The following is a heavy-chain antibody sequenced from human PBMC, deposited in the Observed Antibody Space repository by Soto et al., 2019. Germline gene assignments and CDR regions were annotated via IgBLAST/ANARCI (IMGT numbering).Heavy chain of an antibody. D-gene: IGHD2-2*01. V-gene: IGHV1-8*01. CDR1: GYTFTNYD. Sequence: QVQLVQSGAEVKKPGASVRVSCQASGYTFTNYDINWVRQAAGQGLEWMGWLNLNSGIAGYAHKFQGRVTMTRNTSISTAYMDLHSLRSDDTAVYYCARDGVVLPAAPMGMDVWGQGTPVTVSS. CDR3: ARDGVVLPAAPMGMDV. J-gene: IGHJ6*02. CDR2: LNLNSGIA.